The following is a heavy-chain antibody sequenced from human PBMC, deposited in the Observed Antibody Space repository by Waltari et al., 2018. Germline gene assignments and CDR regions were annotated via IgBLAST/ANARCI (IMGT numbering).Heavy chain of an antibody. CDR1: GFTFGAYA. J-gene: IGHJ4*02. CDR3: TRDRSADY. Sequence: EVQLVESGGGLVQPGRSLRLSCTASGFTFGAYAMTWVRQAPGKGLEWVGFIRSKAYGGTTEYAASVKGRFTISRDDSKSIAYLQMNSLKTEDTAVYYCTRDRSADYWGQGTLVTVSS. CDR2: IRSKAYGGTT. D-gene: IGHD3-16*02. V-gene: IGHV3-49*04.